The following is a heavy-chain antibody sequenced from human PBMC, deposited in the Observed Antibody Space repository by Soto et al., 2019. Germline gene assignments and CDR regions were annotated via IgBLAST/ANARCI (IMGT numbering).Heavy chain of an antibody. V-gene: IGHV3-23*01. J-gene: IGHJ2*01. Sequence: EVQLLESGGGLVQPGGSLSLSCAASGFTFSSYAMSWVRQTPGKCLEWVAGISGSGGATYYAHAVKGRLTISRNKSSNTRYLQTNSLRAQETAVYYCAKDLGPPVRSHYPYWYVDVWGRGTLVTVSS. D-gene: IGHD3-10*01. CDR2: ISGSGGAT. CDR1: GFTFSSYA. CDR3: AKDLGPPVRSHYPYWYVDV.